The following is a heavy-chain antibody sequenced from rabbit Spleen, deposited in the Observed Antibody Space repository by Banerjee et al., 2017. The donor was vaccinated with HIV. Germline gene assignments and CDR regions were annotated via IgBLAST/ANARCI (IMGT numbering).Heavy chain of an antibody. V-gene: IGHV1S40*01. CDR2: ISDRSGRT. CDR3: ARDLVAVIGWNFNL. D-gene: IGHD1-1*01. J-gene: IGHJ4*01. Sequence: EESGGGLVKPGASLTLTCKASGFSYSSNYYMCWVRQAPGKGLEWIVCISDRSGRTDYASWAKGRFTISKTSSTTVTLQMTSLTAADTATYFCARDLVAVIGWNFNLWGQGTLVTVS. CDR1: GFSYSSNYY.